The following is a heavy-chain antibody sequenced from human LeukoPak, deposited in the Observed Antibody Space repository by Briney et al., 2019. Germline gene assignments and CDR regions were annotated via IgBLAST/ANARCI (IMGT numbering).Heavy chain of an antibody. Sequence: GGSLRPSCAASGFTFSSYAMSWVRQAPGKGLEWVSAISGSGGSTYYADSVKGRFTISRDNAKNSLYLQMNSLRAEDTAVYYCASGGGLMDTAMGFDYWGQGTLVTVSS. CDR3: ASGGGLMDTAMGFDY. CDR1: GFTFSSYA. V-gene: IGHV3-23*01. J-gene: IGHJ4*02. CDR2: ISGSGGST. D-gene: IGHD5-18*01.